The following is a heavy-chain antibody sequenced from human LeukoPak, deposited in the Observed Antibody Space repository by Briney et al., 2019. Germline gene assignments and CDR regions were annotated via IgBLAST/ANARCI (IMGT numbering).Heavy chain of an antibody. Sequence: PGGSPRLSCAASGFPFSNYWMHWVRQAPGKGLVWVARINIYGSNTNYADSVKGRFTISRDNAKNTLYLQMDSLRAEDTAVYYCARSLGGPYDYWGQGTLVTVSS. CDR2: INIYGSNT. D-gene: IGHD3-16*01. J-gene: IGHJ4*02. CDR3: ARSLGGPYDY. V-gene: IGHV3-74*01. CDR1: GFPFSNYW.